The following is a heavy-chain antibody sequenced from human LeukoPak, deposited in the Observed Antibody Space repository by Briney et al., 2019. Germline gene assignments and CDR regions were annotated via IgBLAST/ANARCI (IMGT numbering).Heavy chain of an antibody. V-gene: IGHV3-21*01. CDR3: ASATGDCSGGSCYGDAFDI. Sequence: GGSLRLSCAASGFTFSSYSMNWVRQAPGKGLEWVSSISSSSSYIYYADSVKGRFTISRDNAKNSLYLQMNSLRAEDTAVYYCASATGDCSGGSCYGDAFDIWGQGAMVIVSS. D-gene: IGHD2-15*01. J-gene: IGHJ3*02. CDR1: GFTFSSYS. CDR2: ISSSSSYI.